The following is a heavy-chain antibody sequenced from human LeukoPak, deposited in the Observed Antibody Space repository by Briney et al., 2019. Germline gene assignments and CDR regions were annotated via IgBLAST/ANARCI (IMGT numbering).Heavy chain of an antibody. CDR2: IKQDGSEK. D-gene: IGHD6-6*01. CDR3: ARGQQLGS. Sequence: GGSLRVSCAASGFTFSSYWMSWVRQAPGKGLEWVANIKQDGSEKYYLDSVKGRFIISRDNVKNSLSLQMSSLRAEDTAVYYCARGQQLGSWGQGTLVTVSA. CDR1: GFTFSSYW. J-gene: IGHJ5*02. V-gene: IGHV3-7*01.